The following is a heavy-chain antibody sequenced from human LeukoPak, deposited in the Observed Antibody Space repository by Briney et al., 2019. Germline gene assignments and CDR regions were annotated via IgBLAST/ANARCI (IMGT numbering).Heavy chain of an antibody. CDR3: AKGTPYYYGMDV. V-gene: IGHV3-9*01. J-gene: IGHJ6*02. CDR2: ISWNSGSI. CDR1: GFTFDDYA. Sequence: GRSLRLSCAASGFTFDDYAMHWVRQAPGKGLEWVSGISWNSGSIGYADSVKGRFTISRDNAKNSLYLQMNSLRAEDTALYYCAKGTPYYYGMDVWGQGTTVTVSS.